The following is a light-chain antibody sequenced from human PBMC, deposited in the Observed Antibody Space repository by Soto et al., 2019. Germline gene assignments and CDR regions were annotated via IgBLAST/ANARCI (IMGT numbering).Light chain of an antibody. CDR2: LNSDGSH. J-gene: IGLJ2*01. Sequence: QAVLTQSPSASASLGASVKLTCTLSSGHSSYAIAWHQQQPEKGPRYLMKLNSDGSHSKGDGIPDRFSGSSSGAERYLTISSLQSEDEADYYCQTWGTGIQGYVVFCGGTKVTVL. CDR3: QTWGTGIQGYVV. V-gene: IGLV4-69*01. CDR1: SGHSSYA.